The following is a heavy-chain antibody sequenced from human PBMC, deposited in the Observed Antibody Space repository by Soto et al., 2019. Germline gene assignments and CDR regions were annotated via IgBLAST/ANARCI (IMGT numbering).Heavy chain of an antibody. J-gene: IGHJ4*02. V-gene: IGHV3-30*18. D-gene: IGHD3-22*01. Sequence: QVQLVESGGGVVQPGRSLRLSCAASGFIFSTYGMHWVRQAPGKGLEWVAVISYDGRDILYADSVKGRFTISRDDSKNTLYLQMNSLRAEDTAMYYCVQDRYYDSSGYYPSYWGQGTLVTVSS. CDR2: ISYDGRDI. CDR1: GFIFSTYG. CDR3: VQDRYYDSSGYYPSY.